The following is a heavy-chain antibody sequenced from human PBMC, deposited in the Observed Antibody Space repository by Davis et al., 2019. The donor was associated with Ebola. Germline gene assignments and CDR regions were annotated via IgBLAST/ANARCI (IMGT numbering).Heavy chain of an antibody. CDR2: INAGNANT. D-gene: IGHD3-10*01. J-gene: IGHJ4*02. CDR1: GYTFSSYA. V-gene: IGHV1-3*01. Sequence: ASVNVSCKASGYTFSSYAVHWVRQAPGQRLEWMGWINAGNANTKYSQNFQARVTITWDTSASTAYMELSSLRSEDTAVYYCASSVVLGSYYKGPFDYWGQGTLVTVSS. CDR3: ASSVVLGSYYKGPFDY.